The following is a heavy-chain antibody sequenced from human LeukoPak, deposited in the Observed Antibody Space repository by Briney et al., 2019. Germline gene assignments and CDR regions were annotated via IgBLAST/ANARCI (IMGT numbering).Heavy chain of an antibody. J-gene: IGHJ4*02. CDR2: INPNSGGT. Sequence: ALVKVSCKASGYTFTGYYMHWVRQAPGQGLEWMGRINPNSGGTNYAQKFQGRVTMTRDTSISTAYMELSRLRSDDTAVYYCAIPYSSACFDYWGQGTLVTVSS. V-gene: IGHV1-2*06. D-gene: IGHD6-19*01. CDR3: AIPYSSACFDY. CDR1: GYTFTGYY.